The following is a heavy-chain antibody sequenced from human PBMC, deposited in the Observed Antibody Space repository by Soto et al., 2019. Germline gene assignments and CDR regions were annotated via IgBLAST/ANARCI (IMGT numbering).Heavy chain of an antibody. D-gene: IGHD2-2*01. V-gene: IGHV3-21*01. CDR2: ISSSSSYI. CDR3: ARAGDIVVVPAAPPGFGNWFDP. J-gene: IGHJ5*02. Sequence: GGSLRLSCAASGFTFSSYSMNWVRQAPGMGLEWVSSISSSSSYIYYADSVKGRFTISRDNAKNSLYLQMNSLRAEDTAVYYCARAGDIVVVPAAPPGFGNWFDPWGQGTLVTVSS. CDR1: GFTFSSYS.